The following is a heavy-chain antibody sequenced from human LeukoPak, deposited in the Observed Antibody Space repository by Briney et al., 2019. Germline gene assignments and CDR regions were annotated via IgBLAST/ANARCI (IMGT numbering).Heavy chain of an antibody. V-gene: IGHV4-31*03. CDR1: GGSISSGGYY. CDR2: IYYSGST. Sequence: SETLSLTCTVSGGSISSGGYYWSWIRQHPGKGLEWIGYIYYSGSTYYNPSLKSRVTISVDTSKNQFSLKLSSVTAADTAVYYCARQGSASGYFMYYGMDVWGQGTTVTVSS. CDR3: ARQGSASGYFMYYGMDV. J-gene: IGHJ6*02. D-gene: IGHD3-3*01.